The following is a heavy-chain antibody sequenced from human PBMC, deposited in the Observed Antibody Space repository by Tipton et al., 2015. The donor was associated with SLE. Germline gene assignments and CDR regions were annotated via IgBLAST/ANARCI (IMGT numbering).Heavy chain of an antibody. CDR3: ARTTVTTVDAFDI. V-gene: IGHV3-53*01. Sequence: SLRLSCAASGFTVSSHYMSWVRQAPGKGLEWVSVIYSGGSTYYADSVKGRFTISRDNSKNTLYLQMNSLRAEDTAVYYCARTTVTTVDAFDIWGQGTMVTVSS. D-gene: IGHD4-17*01. J-gene: IGHJ3*02. CDR2: IYSGGST. CDR1: GFTVSSHY.